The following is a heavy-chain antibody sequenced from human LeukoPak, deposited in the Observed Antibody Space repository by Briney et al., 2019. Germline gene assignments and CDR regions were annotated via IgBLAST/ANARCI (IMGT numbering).Heavy chain of an antibody. CDR1: GGSFSGYY. CDR2: IDHSGST. D-gene: IGHD3-10*01. Sequence: SETLSLTCAVYGGSFSGYYWSWIRQPPGKGLEWIGEIDHSGSTNYNPSLKSRVTISVDTSKNQFSLKLSSVTAADTAVYYCARRETYYYGSVYDYWGQGTLVTVSS. J-gene: IGHJ4*02. V-gene: IGHV4-34*01. CDR3: ARRETYYYGSVYDY.